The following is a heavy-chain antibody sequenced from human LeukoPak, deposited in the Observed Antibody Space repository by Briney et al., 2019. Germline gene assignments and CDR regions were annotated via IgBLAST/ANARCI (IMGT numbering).Heavy chain of an antibody. CDR1: GYSISSGYY. CDR2: IYHSGDT. V-gene: IGHV4-38-2*02. CDR3: ARDRYGDMVRDSFDI. J-gene: IGHJ3*02. D-gene: IGHD4-17*01. Sequence: SETLSLTCTVSGYSISSGYYWGLIRPPPGKVPELVASIYHSGDTYHNPSLKSRVTISVDMSKNHFYLNLNSVTAADTAVYYCARDRYGDMVRDSFDIWGQGTMVTVS.